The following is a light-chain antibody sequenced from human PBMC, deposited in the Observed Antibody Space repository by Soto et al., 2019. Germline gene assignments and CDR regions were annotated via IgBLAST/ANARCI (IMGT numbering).Light chain of an antibody. J-gene: IGLJ1*01. CDR2: EVS. V-gene: IGLV2-14*01. CDR3: SSYTSSSTPYV. Sequence: QSVLTQPASVSGSPGQSITIYCTGTSGDVGGYKFVSWYQQHPGKAPEVIIYEVSNRPSGVSNRFSGSKSGNTASLTISGLQAEDEADYFCSSYTSSSTPYVFGTGTKV. CDR1: SGDVGGYKF.